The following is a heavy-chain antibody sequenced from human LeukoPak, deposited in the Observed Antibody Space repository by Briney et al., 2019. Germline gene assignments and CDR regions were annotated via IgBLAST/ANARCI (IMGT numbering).Heavy chain of an antibody. CDR3: AKDRYYYDSSGYDFFDY. J-gene: IGHJ4*02. Sequence: GGSLRLSCAASGFTFSSHVMSWVRQAPGKGLEWVSGASGSGSSTYYADSVKGRFTISRDNSKNTLYLQMNSLRAEDTAVYYCAKDRYYYDSSGYDFFDYWGQGTLVTVSS. V-gene: IGHV3-23*01. CDR1: GFTFSSHV. CDR2: ASGSGSST. D-gene: IGHD3-22*01.